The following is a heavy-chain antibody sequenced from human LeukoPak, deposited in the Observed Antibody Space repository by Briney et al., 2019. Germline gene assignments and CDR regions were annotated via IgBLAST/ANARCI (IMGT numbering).Heavy chain of an antibody. CDR3: ARAGIAAAGTLFDY. CDR2: IYYSGST. CDR1: GGSISSGGYY. V-gene: IGHV4-31*03. D-gene: IGHD6-13*01. Sequence: PSETLSLTCTVSGGSISSGGYYWSWIRQHPGKGLEWIGYIYYSGSTYYNPSLKSRVTISEDTSKNQFSLKLSSVTAADTAVYYCARAGIAAAGTLFDYWGQGTLVTVSS. J-gene: IGHJ4*02.